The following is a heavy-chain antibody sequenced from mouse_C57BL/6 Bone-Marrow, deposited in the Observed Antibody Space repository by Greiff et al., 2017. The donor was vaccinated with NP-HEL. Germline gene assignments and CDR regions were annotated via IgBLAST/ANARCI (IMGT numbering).Heavy chain of an antibody. CDR1: GYTFTDYN. V-gene: IGHV1-22*01. D-gene: IGHD1-1*02. CDR3: AAGAPYSGFYYFDY. Sequence: EVKLVESGPELVKPGASVKMSCKASGYTFTDYNMHWVKQSHGKSLEWIGYINPNNGGTSYNQKFKGKATLTVNKSSSTAYMELRSLTSEDSAVYYCAAGAPYSGFYYFDYWGQGTTLTVSS. J-gene: IGHJ2*01. CDR2: INPNNGGT.